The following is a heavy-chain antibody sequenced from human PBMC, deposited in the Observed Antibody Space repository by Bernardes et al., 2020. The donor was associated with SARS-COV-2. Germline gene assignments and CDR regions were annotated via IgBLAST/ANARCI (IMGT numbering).Heavy chain of an antibody. Sequence: GGSLRLSCAASGFTFSSYGMHWVRQAPGRGLEWVALIWYDGTNKYYADSVKGRFTISRDNSKNTLYLQMNSLRAEDTAVYYCARVPDSGSYYYYGMDVWGQGTTVTVSS. CDR1: GFTFSSYG. J-gene: IGHJ6*02. CDR3: ARVPDSGSYYYYGMDV. V-gene: IGHV3-33*01. D-gene: IGHD1-26*01. CDR2: IWYDGTNK.